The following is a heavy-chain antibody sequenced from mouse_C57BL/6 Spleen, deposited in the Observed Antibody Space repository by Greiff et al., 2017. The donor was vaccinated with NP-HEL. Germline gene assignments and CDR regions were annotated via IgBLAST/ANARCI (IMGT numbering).Heavy chain of an antibody. CDR1: GFTFSSYA. CDR2: ISSGGDYI. D-gene: IGHD1-1*01. CDR3: TITTVVAPYWYFDV. J-gene: IGHJ1*03. V-gene: IGHV5-9-1*02. Sequence: EVKLVESGEGLVKPGGSLKLSCAASGFTFSSYAMSWVRQTPEKRLEWVAYISSGGDYIYYADTVKGRFTISRDNARNTLYLQMSSLKSEDTAMYYCTITTVVAPYWYFDVWGTGTTVTVSS.